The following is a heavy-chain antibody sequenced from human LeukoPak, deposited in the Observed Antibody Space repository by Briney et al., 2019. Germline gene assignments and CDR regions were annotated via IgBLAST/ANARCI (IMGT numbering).Heavy chain of an antibody. Sequence: GGSLRLSCAASGFTVSSNYMSWVRQAPGKGLEWVSVIYSGGSTYYADSVKGRFTISRDNSKNTLYLQMNSLRAEDTAVYYCAAQRYSGYDFDYWGQGTLVTVSS. CDR2: IYSGGST. CDR3: AAQRYSGYDFDY. D-gene: IGHD5-12*01. J-gene: IGHJ4*02. CDR1: GFTVSSNY. V-gene: IGHV3-53*01.